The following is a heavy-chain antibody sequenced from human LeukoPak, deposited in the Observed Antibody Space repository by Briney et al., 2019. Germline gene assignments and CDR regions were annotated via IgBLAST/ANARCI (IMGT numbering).Heavy chain of an antibody. V-gene: IGHV1-69*04. CDR2: IIPILGIA. CDR1: GGTFSSYA. Sequence: GASVKVSCKASGGTFSSYAISWVRQAPGQGLEWMGRIIPILGIADYAQKFQGRVTITADKSTSTAYMELSSLRAEDTAVYYCARDLGYSYGSYGGSYFDYWGQGTLVTVSS. J-gene: IGHJ4*02. D-gene: IGHD5-18*01. CDR3: ARDLGYSYGSYGGSYFDY.